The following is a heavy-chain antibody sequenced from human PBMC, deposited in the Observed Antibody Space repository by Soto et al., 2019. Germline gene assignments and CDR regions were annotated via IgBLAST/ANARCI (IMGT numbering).Heavy chain of an antibody. CDR3: ARRKASSTTSLSFRAGFDY. V-gene: IGHV5-51*01. CDR1: GYSFTNYW. J-gene: IGHJ4*02. D-gene: IGHD2-2*01. Sequence: PGESLKISCKGSGYSFTNYWIGWVRQMPGKGLEWMGLIYPGDSDTRYSPSFEGQVTISADKSISTACLQWSGLKASDTAMYYCARRKASSTTSLSFRAGFDYWGQGTLVTVSS. CDR2: IYPGDSDT.